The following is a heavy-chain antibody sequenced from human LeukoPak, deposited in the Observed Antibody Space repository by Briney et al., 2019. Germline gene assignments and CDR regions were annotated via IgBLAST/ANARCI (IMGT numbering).Heavy chain of an antibody. CDR2: ISAYNGNT. J-gene: IGHJ5*02. Sequence: ASVKVSCKASGYTFTSYGISWVRQAPGQGLEWMGWISAYNGNTNYARKLQGRVTMTTDTSTSTAYMELRSLRSDDTAVYYCARSYDILTGYSTGFYNWFDPWGQGTLVTVSS. D-gene: IGHD3-9*01. V-gene: IGHV1-18*04. CDR1: GYTFTSYG. CDR3: ARSYDILTGYSTGFYNWFDP.